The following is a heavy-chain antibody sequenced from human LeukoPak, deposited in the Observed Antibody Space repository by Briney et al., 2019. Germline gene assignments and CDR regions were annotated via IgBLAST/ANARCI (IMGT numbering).Heavy chain of an antibody. J-gene: IGHJ4*02. CDR3: AKGHSSVWNTFLDY. CDR1: GFTFSSYG. D-gene: IGHD6-19*01. Sequence: GGSLRLSCAASGFTFSSYGMHWVRQAPGKGLEWVAAISDDGSNKYYVDSVKGRFTISRDNSKNTLYLQMNSLRAEDTAVYFCAKGHSSVWNTFLDYWGQGTLVTGSS. CDR2: ISDDGSNK. V-gene: IGHV3-30*18.